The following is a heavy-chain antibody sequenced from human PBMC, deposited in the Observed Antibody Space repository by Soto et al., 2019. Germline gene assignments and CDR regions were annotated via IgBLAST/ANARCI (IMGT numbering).Heavy chain of an antibody. V-gene: IGHV1-8*01. CDR2: MNAKSGDT. CDR1: GYTFSDCD. Sequence: ASVKVSCKASGYTFSDCDINWLRQTSGQGPEWMGWMNAKSGDTFFAQRFHDKFNMTWDTSLTTAYMEVGSLTSDHAAIYYCARGNPFNYAGFDVWGQGTTVTVSS. J-gene: IGHJ6*02. D-gene: IGHD3-16*01. CDR3: ARGNPFNYAGFDV.